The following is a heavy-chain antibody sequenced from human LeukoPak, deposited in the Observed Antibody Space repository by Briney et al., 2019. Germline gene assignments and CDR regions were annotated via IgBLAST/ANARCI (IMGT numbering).Heavy chain of an antibody. J-gene: IGHJ4*02. V-gene: IGHV1-2*06. D-gene: IGHD1-26*01. CDR1: VYTFIDYC. Sequence: ASVKVSRKASVYTFIDYCVHWVRQAPGQGLEWMGRINPSSGDTNYAQNFQGRVTMTRDTSISTAYMELSRLRSDDTAVYYCATTSGYFYYWGQGTLVTVSS. CDR3: ATTSGYFYY. CDR2: INPSSGDT.